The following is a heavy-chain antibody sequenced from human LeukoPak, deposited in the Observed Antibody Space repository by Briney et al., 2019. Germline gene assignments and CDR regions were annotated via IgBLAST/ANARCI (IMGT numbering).Heavy chain of an antibody. D-gene: IGHD6-6*01. CDR1: GVTFSVYE. V-gene: IGHV3-48*03. Sequence: GCLRLSRAASGVTFSVYEINWVREAPGRGRGGGLYISSSGSTIYYADSVKGRFIISRDNSKNTLYLQMNSLRAEDTAVYYCARATIPYSSSSGAGYWGQGTLVTVSS. CDR3: ARATIPYSSSSGAGY. J-gene: IGHJ4*02. CDR2: ISSSGSTI.